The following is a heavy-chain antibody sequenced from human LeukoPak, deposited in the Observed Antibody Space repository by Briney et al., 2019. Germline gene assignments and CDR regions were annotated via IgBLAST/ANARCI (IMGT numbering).Heavy chain of an antibody. J-gene: IGHJ6*02. CDR3: ARDWRDIVVVPAARSPNSYYYGMDV. CDR2: ISAYNGIT. Sequence: ASVKVSCKASGYTFTSYGISWVRQAPGQGLEWMGWISAYNGITNYAQKLQGRVTMTTDTSTSTAYMELRSLRSDDTAVYYCARDWRDIVVVPAARSPNSYYYGMDVWGQGTTVTVSS. V-gene: IGHV1-18*01. CDR1: GYTFTSYG. D-gene: IGHD2-2*01.